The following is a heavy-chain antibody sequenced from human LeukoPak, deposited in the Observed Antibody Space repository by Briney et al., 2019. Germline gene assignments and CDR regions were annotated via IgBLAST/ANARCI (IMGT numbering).Heavy chain of an antibody. CDR1: GFTVSTNY. Sequence: QSGGSLRLSCAASGFTVSTNYMSWVRQAPGKGLEWVSSIYSGGTTYYADSVKGRFTISRDNFNNRLYLQMNSLRAEDTAVYYCATYTERGWVGAHDYWGQGTLVTVSS. J-gene: IGHJ4*02. CDR3: ATYTERGWVGAHDY. CDR2: IYSGGTT. V-gene: IGHV3-53*01. D-gene: IGHD1-26*01.